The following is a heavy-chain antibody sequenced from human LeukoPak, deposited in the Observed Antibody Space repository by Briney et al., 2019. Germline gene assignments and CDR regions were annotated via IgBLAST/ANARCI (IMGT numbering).Heavy chain of an antibody. CDR3: ARGGRVAIPAARRNYFDY. J-gene: IGHJ4*02. CDR1: GGSFSGFY. Sequence: KPSETLSLTCAVYGGSFSGFYWSWIRQPPGKGLEWTGEINHSGGTNYNPSLKSRVTISVDTSKNQFSLKLSSVTAADTAVYYCARGGRVAIPAARRNYFDYWGQGTLVTVSS. D-gene: IGHD2-2*01. CDR2: INHSGGT. V-gene: IGHV4-34*01.